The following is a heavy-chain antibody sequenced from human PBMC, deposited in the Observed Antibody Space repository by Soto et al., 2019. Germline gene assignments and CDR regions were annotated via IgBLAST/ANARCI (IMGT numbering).Heavy chain of an antibody. D-gene: IGHD3-9*01. Sequence: SETLSLTCTVSGGSISSSSYYWGWIRQPPGKGLEWIGSIYYSGTTYYNPSLRSRVTISVDTSKNQFSLKLSSVTAADTAVYYCARHRGYYDILTGYYTELNFDYWGQGTLVTVSS. J-gene: IGHJ4*02. CDR1: GGSISSSSYY. CDR2: IYYSGTT. CDR3: ARHRGYYDILTGYYTELNFDY. V-gene: IGHV4-39*01.